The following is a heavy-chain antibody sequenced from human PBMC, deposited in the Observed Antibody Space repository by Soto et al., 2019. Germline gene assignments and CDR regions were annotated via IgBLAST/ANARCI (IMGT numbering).Heavy chain of an antibody. D-gene: IGHD2-15*01. CDR2: IYSGGST. CDR1: GFTVSSNY. CDR3: ARSIDCSGGSCYSLYYYYYMDV. J-gene: IGHJ6*03. V-gene: IGHV3-66*01. Sequence: EVQLVESGGGLVQPGGSLRLSCAASGFTVSSNYMSWVRQAPGKGLEWVSVIYSGGSTYYADSVKGRFTISRDNSKNTLYLQMNSLRAEDTAVYYCARSIDCSGGSCYSLYYYYYMDVWGKGTTVTVSS.